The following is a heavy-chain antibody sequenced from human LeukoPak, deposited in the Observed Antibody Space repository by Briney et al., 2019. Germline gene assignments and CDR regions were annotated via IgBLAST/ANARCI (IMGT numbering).Heavy chain of an antibody. J-gene: IGHJ4*02. Sequence: ASVKVSCKASGYTFTSYYIHWVRPAPGQGLERLGIINPSGGTTRYAQKFQDRVTMTRDTSTSTVYMELSSLTSEDTAVYYCARAPPNSGSYWGYFDYWGQGTLVTVSS. CDR2: INPSGGTT. D-gene: IGHD1-26*01. CDR3: ARAPPNSGSYWGYFDY. CDR1: GYTFTSYY. V-gene: IGHV1-46*01.